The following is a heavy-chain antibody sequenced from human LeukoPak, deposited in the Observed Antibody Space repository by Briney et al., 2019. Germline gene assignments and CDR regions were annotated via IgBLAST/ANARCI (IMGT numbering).Heavy chain of an antibody. Sequence: PGGSLRLSCAASGFTFSSYWMHWVRQAPGKGLVWVSRINSDGSSTSYADSVKGRFTISRDNAKNTLYLQMNSLRAEDTAVYYCARDLSLTARYSGRTFDYWGQGTLVTVSS. CDR1: GFTFSSYW. CDR3: ARDLSLTARYSGRTFDY. D-gene: IGHD1-26*01. CDR2: INSDGSST. J-gene: IGHJ4*02. V-gene: IGHV3-74*01.